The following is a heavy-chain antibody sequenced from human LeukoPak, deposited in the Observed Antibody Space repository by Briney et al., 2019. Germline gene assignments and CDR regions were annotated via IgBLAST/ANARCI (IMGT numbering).Heavy chain of an antibody. CDR3: ARDDCSGGSCYLNFDY. CDR1: GYTFTDYY. J-gene: IGHJ4*02. CDR2: INPNGGGT. D-gene: IGHD2-15*01. V-gene: IGHV1-2*06. Sequence: ASVKVSCKASGYTFTDYYMHWVRQAPGQGLEWMGRINPNGGGTNYAQKFQGRVTMTRDTSISTAYMELSRLRSDDTAVYYSARDDCSGGSCYLNFDYWGQGTLVTVSS.